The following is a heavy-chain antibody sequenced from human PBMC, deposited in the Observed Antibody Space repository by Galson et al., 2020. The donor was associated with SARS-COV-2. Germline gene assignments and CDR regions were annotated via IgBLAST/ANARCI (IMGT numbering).Heavy chain of an antibody. V-gene: IGHV4-30-2*01. J-gene: IGHJ4*02. CDR2: IYHSGST. CDR1: GGSISSGGYS. CDR3: ARDRYDILTGYYYHDY. Sequence: SETLSLTCAVSGGSISSGGYSWSWIRQPPGKGLEWIGYIYHSGSTYYNPSLKSRVTISVDRSKNQFSLKLSSVTAADTAVYYCARDRYDILTGYYYHDYWGQGTLVTVSS. D-gene: IGHD3-9*01.